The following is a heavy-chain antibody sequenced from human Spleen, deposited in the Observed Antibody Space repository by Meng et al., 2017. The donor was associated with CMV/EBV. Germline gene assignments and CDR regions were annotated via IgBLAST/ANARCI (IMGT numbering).Heavy chain of an antibody. D-gene: IGHD6-6*01. CDR2: IFSNDEK. CDR1: GFSLSNPKLG. Sequence: SGPTLVKPTETLTLTCSVSGFSLSNPKLGVSWIRQPPGKALEWLAYIFSNDEKCYSTSLKSRLAIYKDTSKSQVVLVMSRMDPVDTATYYCVRIAARRGYFDYWGQGTRVTVSS. J-gene: IGHJ4*02. V-gene: IGHV2-26*01. CDR3: VRIAARRGYFDY.